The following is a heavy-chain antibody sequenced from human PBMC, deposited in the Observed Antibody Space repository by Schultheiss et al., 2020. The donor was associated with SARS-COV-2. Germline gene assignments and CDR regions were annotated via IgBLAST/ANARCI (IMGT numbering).Heavy chain of an antibody. V-gene: IGHV3-33*01. CDR1: GFTFSSYG. CDR2: IWYDGSNK. J-gene: IGHJ4*02. D-gene: IGHD6-19*01. CDR3: ARGVGSSGWQFDY. Sequence: GESLKISCAASGFTFSSYGMHWVRQAPGKGLEWVAVIWYDGSNKYYADSVKGRFTISRDNSKNTLYLQMNSLRAEDTAVYYCARGVGSSGWQFDYWGQGTLVTVSS.